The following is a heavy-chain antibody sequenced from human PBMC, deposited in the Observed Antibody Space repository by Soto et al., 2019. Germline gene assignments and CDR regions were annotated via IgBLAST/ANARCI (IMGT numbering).Heavy chain of an antibody. D-gene: IGHD3-3*01. J-gene: IGHJ6*02. CDR3: ARDRGLYLDLGRRSYGMDV. CDR2: IAYDGSNK. V-gene: IGHV3-30*03. Sequence: QVQLVESGGGVVQPGRSLRLSCAASGFTFSRHGMHWVRQAPGKGLEWVAVIAYDGSNKYYVDSVKGRFTISKDNSKNRLYLQMNSLRAEDRAVYYCARDRGLYLDLGRRSYGMDVWGQGTTVTVSS. CDR1: GFTFSRHG.